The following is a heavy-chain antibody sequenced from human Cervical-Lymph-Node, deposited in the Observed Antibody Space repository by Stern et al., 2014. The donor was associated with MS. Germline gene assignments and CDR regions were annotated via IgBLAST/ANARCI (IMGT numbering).Heavy chain of an antibody. CDR2: VDPLFGKP. V-gene: IGHV1-69*01. CDR1: GGTFSNYA. CDR3: ASPLTATSVPFGYYGMDV. Sequence: VQLVESGAEVKKPGSSVKVSCKASGGTFSNYATRWVRQAPGQGLEWMGGVDPLFGKPNYAQKFQGRVTITADESTSTAYMDLSSLRSEDTAVYYCASPLTATSVPFGYYGMDVWGQGTTVTVS. D-gene: IGHD4-17*01. J-gene: IGHJ6*02.